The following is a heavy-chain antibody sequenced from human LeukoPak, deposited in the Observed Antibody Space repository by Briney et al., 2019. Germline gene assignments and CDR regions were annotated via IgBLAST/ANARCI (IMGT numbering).Heavy chain of an antibody. CDR3: AQPPPLTMFREPN. J-gene: IGHJ4*02. V-gene: IGHV3-23*01. CDR1: GFTLSAYA. CDR2: ISGRGDST. D-gene: IGHD3-10*01. Sequence: PGESLRLSCAASGFTLSAYALNWVRQAPGRGLEWVSTISGRGDSTYYADSVKGRFTISRENSKNMLYLQMNSLRVEDTAIYYCAQPPPLTMFREPNWGQGTLVTVSS.